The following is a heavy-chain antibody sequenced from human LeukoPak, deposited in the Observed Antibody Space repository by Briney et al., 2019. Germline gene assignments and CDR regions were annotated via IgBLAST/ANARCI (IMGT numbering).Heavy chain of an antibody. CDR3: ARGSLLFYSVDIVATLFDY. V-gene: IGHV1-2*04. D-gene: IGHD5-12*01. Sequence: ASVKVSCKASGYTFTGYYMHWVRQAHGQGLEWMGWINPNSGGTNYAQKFHGWVTMTRDTYISTAYMELSRLRSDDTAVYYCARGSLLFYSVDIVATLFDYWGQGTLVTVSS. CDR2: INPNSGGT. CDR1: GYTFTGYY. J-gene: IGHJ4*02.